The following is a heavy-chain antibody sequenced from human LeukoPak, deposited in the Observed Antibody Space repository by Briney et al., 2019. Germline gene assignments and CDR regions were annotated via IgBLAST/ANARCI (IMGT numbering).Heavy chain of an antibody. CDR1: GFTFDDYA. Sequence: LRLSCAASGFTFDDYAMHWVRQAPGKGLEWIGYIYHSGSTYYNPSLKSRVTISVDRSKNQFSLKLSSVTAADTAVYYCARFGYCSSTSCYYYWYFDLWGRGTLVTVSS. J-gene: IGHJ2*01. CDR3: ARFGYCSSTSCYYYWYFDL. V-gene: IGHV4-30-2*01. D-gene: IGHD2-2*01. CDR2: IYHSGST.